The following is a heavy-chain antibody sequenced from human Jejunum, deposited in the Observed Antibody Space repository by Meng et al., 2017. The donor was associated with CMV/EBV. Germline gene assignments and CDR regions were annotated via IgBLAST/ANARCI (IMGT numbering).Heavy chain of an antibody. J-gene: IGHJ4*02. CDR1: GFSLSTNGEG. D-gene: IGHD2-15*01. V-gene: IGHV2-5*02. CDR2: IYGDGDK. CDR3: AKSYCSRGTCYSFYY. Sequence: QISLKESGQTLVKPTQTLTLTCRFSGFSLSTNGEGVGWIRQSPGKALEWLSLIYGDGDKRYSPSLRSRLTITKDTSKNQVVLTMTNMDPVDTATYYCAKSYCSRGTCYSFYYWGQGTLVTVSS.